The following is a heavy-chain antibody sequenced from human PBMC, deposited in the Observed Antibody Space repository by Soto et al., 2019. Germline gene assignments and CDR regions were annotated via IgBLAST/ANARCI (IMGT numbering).Heavy chain of an antibody. CDR1: GYSFTSYW. Sequence: PGESLKISCKGSGYSFTSYWIGWVRQMPGKGLEWMGIIYPGDSDTRYSPSFQGQVTISADKSISTAYLQWSSLKASDTAMYYCARLGAETGTTLAYFDYWGQGTLVTSPQ. CDR2: IYPGDSDT. J-gene: IGHJ4*02. D-gene: IGHD1-1*01. CDR3: ARLGAETGTTLAYFDY. V-gene: IGHV5-51*01.